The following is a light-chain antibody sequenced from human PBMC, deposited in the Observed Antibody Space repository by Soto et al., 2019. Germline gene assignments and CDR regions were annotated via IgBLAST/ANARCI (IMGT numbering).Light chain of an antibody. Sequence: QSALTQPPSVSGAPGQRGTISCTGSSSNIGAGYDVHWYQQLPGTAPKLLIYGNNNRPSGVPDRFSGSKSGTSASLAITGLQAEDEADYYCQSYDSSLSGRYVFGTGTKLTVL. V-gene: IGLV1-40*01. J-gene: IGLJ1*01. CDR3: QSYDSSLSGRYV. CDR2: GNN. CDR1: SSNIGAGYD.